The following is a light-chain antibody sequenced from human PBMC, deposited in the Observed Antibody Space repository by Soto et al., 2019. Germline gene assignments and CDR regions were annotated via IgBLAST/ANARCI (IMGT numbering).Light chain of an antibody. Sequence: EIVLTQSPATLSLSPGERATLSCRASQSIGLAIAWYQHKPGQAPRLLIFDASQRATGIPARFRGSGSATDFTIPISSLEPEDFAVYYCQQRTARPPWTLGQGTKVDIK. CDR2: DAS. J-gene: IGKJ1*01. V-gene: IGKV3-11*01. CDR3: QQRTARPPWT. CDR1: QSIGLA.